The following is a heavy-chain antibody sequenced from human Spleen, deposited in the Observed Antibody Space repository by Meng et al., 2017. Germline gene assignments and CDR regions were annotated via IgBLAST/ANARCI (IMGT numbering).Heavy chain of an antibody. V-gene: IGHV4-34*09. Sequence: SCAASGFTFSSYAMNWIRQPPGKGLEWIGEINHSGSTNYNPSLKSRVTISVDTSKNQFSLKLSSVTAADTAVYYCARSIAVAGTSDYWGQGTLVTVSS. CDR1: GFTFSSYA. J-gene: IGHJ4*02. CDR3: ARSIAVAGTSDY. CDR2: INHSGST. D-gene: IGHD6-19*01.